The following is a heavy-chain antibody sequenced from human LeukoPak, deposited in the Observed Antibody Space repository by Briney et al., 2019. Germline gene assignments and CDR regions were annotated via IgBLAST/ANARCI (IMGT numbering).Heavy chain of an antibody. D-gene: IGHD3-10*01. J-gene: IGHJ5*02. CDR2: INHSGST. Sequence: SETLSLTCAVYGGSFSGYYWSWIRQPPGKGLEWIGEINHSGSTNYNPFLKSRVTISVDTSKNQFSLKLSSVTAADTAVYYCARRYYGSGRRFDPWGQGTLVTVSS. CDR3: ARRYYGSGRRFDP. CDR1: GGSFSGYY. V-gene: IGHV4-34*01.